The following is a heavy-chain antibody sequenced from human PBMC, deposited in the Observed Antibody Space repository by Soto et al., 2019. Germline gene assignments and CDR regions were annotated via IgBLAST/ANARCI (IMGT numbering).Heavy chain of an antibody. V-gene: IGHV4-34*01. CDR2: INHSRST. J-gene: IGHJ5*02. CDR1: GGSFSGYY. D-gene: IGHD6-19*01. CDR3: ARESIAVAYWFDP. Sequence: QVQLQQWGAGLLKPSETLSLTCAVYGGSFSGYYWSWIRQPPGKGLEWIGEINHSRSTNYNPSLKSRVTISVDTSKNQFSLKLSSVTAADTAVYYCARESIAVAYWFDPWGQGTLVTVSS.